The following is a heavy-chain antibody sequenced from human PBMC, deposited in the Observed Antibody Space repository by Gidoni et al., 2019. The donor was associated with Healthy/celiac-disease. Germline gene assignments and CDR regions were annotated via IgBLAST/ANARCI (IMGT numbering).Heavy chain of an antibody. V-gene: IGHV4-31*03. D-gene: IGHD3-3*01. Sequence: QVQLPESGPGLLKPSQTLSLTCPVSGGPISSVGYYWSWIRQHPGKGLEWIGYIYYSGSTYYNPSLKSRVTISVDTSKNQFSLKLSSVTAADTAVYYCARVIDFWSGYYAFDIWGQGTMVTVSS. J-gene: IGHJ3*02. CDR3: ARVIDFWSGYYAFDI. CDR2: IYYSGST. CDR1: GGPISSVGYY.